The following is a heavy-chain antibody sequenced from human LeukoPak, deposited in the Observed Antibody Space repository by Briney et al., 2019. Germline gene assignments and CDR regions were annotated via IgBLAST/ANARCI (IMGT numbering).Heavy chain of an antibody. CDR1: GGSISSYY. Sequence: SETLSLTCTVSGGSISSYYWSWIRQPPGKGLEWIGYIYYSGSTNYNPSLKSRVTISVDTSKNQFSLKLSSVTAADTAVYYCAREKITMVRGVIRNNWFDPWGQGTLVTVSS. CDR2: IYYSGST. V-gene: IGHV4-59*01. D-gene: IGHD3-10*01. J-gene: IGHJ5*02. CDR3: AREKITMVRGVIRNNWFDP.